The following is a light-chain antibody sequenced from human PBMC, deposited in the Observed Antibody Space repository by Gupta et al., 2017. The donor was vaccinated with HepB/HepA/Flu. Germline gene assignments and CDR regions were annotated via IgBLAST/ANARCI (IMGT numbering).Light chain of an antibody. CDR1: SSDVGGYNY. V-gene: IGLV2-11*01. CDR2: DVT. J-gene: IGLJ1*01. CDR3: CSYAGSFSSRV. Sequence: QSALTQPRSVSGSPGQSVTISCTGTSSDVGGYNYVSWYQQHPGKAPTFMIYDVTKRPSGVPDRFSGSKSGNTAFLTISELQAEDEADYYCCSYAGSFSSRVFGTGTRVTVL.